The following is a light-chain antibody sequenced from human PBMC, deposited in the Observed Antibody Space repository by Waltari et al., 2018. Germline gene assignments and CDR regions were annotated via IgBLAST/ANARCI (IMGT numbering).Light chain of an antibody. CDR3: SSYTTSSAPGV. CDR1: DSDVGSYGF. J-gene: IGLJ1*01. V-gene: IGLV2-14*01. CDR2: EVS. Sequence: QSALTQPASVSGPPGQSLTISCSGTDSDVGSYGFVPWYQQHPGNAPHLIIYEVSNRPSGISNRFSASKSGNTASLTISGLQAEDEADYYCSSYTTSSAPGVFGTGTRVTVL.